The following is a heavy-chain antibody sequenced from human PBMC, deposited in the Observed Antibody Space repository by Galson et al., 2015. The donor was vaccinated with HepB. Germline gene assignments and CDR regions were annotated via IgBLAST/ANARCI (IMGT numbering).Heavy chain of an antibody. V-gene: IGHV1-18*04. D-gene: IGHD3-10*01. CDR3: ARIGRDSMVRGVIRDY. Sequence: SVKVSCKASGYTFTSYGISWVRQAPGQGLEWMGWISAYNGNTNYAQKLQGRVTMTTDTSTSTAYMELRSLRSDDTAVYYCARIGRDSMVRGVIRDYWGQGTLVTVSS. CDR1: GYTFTSYG. CDR2: ISAYNGNT. J-gene: IGHJ4*02.